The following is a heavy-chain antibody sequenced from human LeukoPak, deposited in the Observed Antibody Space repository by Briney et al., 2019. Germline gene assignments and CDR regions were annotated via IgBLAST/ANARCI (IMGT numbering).Heavy chain of an antibody. Sequence: GASVKVSCKASGYTFTSYYMHWVRQAPGQGLEWMGIINPSGGSTSYAQKFQGRVTMTRDTSTSTVYMELSSLRSEDTAVYYCARDLARQVDSSGYYYAAFVYWGQGTLVTVPS. CDR1: GYTFTSYY. CDR2: INPSGGST. D-gene: IGHD3-22*01. V-gene: IGHV1-46*01. J-gene: IGHJ4*02. CDR3: ARDLARQVDSSGYYYAAFVY.